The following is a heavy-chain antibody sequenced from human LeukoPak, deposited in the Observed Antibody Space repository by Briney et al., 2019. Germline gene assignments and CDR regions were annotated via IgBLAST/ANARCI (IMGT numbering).Heavy chain of an antibody. Sequence: ASVKVSCKASGGTFSSYAISWVRQAPGQGLEWMGGIIPIFGTANYAQKFQGRVTITADESTSTVYMELSSLRSEDTAVYYCARRLTGEGYYYYYMDVWGKGTTVTVSS. J-gene: IGHJ6*03. CDR2: IIPIFGTA. CDR3: ARRLTGEGYYYYYMDV. D-gene: IGHD3-10*01. CDR1: GGTFSSYA. V-gene: IGHV1-69*01.